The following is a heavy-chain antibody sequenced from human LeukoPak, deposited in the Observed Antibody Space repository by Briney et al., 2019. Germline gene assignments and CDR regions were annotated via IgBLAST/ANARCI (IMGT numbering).Heavy chain of an antibody. CDR3: ARGRGDHVWGSYGSSNY. CDR1: GGSFSDYY. Sequence: SETLSLTCAVSGGSFSDYYWTWIRQSPGKGLEWIGEINHSGSTNYNPSLKSRVTISVDTSKNQFSLKLSSVTAADTAVYYCARGRGDHVWGSYGSSNYWGQGTLVTVSS. CDR2: INHSGST. J-gene: IGHJ4*02. D-gene: IGHD3-16*01. V-gene: IGHV4-34*01.